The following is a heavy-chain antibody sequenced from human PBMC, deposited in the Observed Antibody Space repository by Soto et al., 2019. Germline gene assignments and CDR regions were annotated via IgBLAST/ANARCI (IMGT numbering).Heavy chain of an antibody. CDR3: AKDGLAIRYYDFWSGSTSPVRYGMDV. V-gene: IGHV3-23*01. CDR1: GFTFSSYA. CDR2: ISGSGGST. D-gene: IGHD3-3*01. J-gene: IGHJ6*02. Sequence: GGSLRLSCAASGFTFSSYAMNWVRQAPGKGLEWVSAISGSGGSTYYADSVKGRFTISRDNSKNTLYLQMSSLRAEDTAVYYCAKDGLAIRYYDFWSGSTSPVRYGMDVWGQGTTVTVSS.